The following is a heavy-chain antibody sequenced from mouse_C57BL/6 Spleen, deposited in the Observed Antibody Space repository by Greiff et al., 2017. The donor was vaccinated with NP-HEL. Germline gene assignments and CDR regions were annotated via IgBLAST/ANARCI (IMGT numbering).Heavy chain of an antibody. CDR2: IYPGDGDT. CDR1: GYAFSSLW. J-gene: IGHJ1*03. CDR3: ARNLGRWYFDV. V-gene: IGHV1-82*01. D-gene: IGHD4-1*01. Sequence: QVQLQQSGPELVKPGASVKISCKASGYAFSSLWTNWVKQRPGNGLEWIGRIYPGDGDTNYNGKFKGKATLTADKSSSTAYMQLSSLTSEDSAVYFCARNLGRWYFDVWGTGTTVTVSS.